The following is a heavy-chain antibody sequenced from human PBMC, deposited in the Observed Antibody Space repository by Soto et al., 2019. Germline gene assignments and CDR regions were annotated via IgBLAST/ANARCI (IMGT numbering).Heavy chain of an antibody. CDR3: ARDKITGLFDY. CDR1: GGSFSGYY. D-gene: IGHD2-8*02. V-gene: IGHV4-34*01. Sequence: SETLSLTCAVYGGSFSGYYWSWIRQPPGKGLEWIGEINHSGSTNYNPSLKSRVTISVDTSKNQFSLKLSSVTAADTAVYYCARDKITGLFDYWGQGTQVTVSS. CDR2: INHSGST. J-gene: IGHJ4*02.